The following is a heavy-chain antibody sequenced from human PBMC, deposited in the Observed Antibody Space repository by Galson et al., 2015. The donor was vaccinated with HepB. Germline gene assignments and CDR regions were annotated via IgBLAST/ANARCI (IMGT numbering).Heavy chain of an antibody. CDR3: ARDLGITGYYFAY. CDR2: ISGSGSPI. V-gene: IGHV3-48*01. D-gene: IGHD1-20*01. J-gene: IGHJ4*02. Sequence: SLRLSCAASGFTFSSFGMNWVRQAPGKGLEWVSYISGSGSPIYYTDSVKGRFTISRDNAKDSLYLQMNSLRVEDTAVYYCARDLGITGYYFAYWGLGTLVTVSS. CDR1: GFTFSSFG.